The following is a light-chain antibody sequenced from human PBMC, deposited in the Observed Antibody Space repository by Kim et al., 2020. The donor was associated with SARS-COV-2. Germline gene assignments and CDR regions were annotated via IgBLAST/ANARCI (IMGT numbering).Light chain of an antibody. CDR3: QQYDTLSPWT. J-gene: IGKJ1*01. Sequence: ASVGDRVTITCRARQSIHSWLAWYQQKPGRAPKLLIYASSTLESGVPARFSGSGSGTEFTLTIISLQPDDFATYYCQQYDTLSPWTFGQGTKLEI. V-gene: IGKV1-5*01. CDR2: ASS. CDR1: QSIHSW.